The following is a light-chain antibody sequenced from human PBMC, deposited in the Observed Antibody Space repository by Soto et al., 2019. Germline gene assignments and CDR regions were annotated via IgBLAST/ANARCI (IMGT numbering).Light chain of an antibody. Sequence: QTVVTQEPSLTVSPGGTVTLTCASSAGAVTSAYYTNWLQQKPGQAPRALIYSTSEKHSWTPARFSGSLLGGKAALTLSAAQPEDEADYYCLLCYGGAQVLFGGGTKLTVL. CDR3: LLCYGGAQVL. J-gene: IGLJ2*01. CDR1: AGAVTSAYY. CDR2: STS. V-gene: IGLV7-43*01.